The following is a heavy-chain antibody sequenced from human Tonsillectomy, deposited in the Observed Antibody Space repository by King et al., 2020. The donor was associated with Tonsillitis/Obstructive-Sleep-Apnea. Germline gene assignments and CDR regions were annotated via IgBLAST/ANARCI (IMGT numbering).Heavy chain of an antibody. D-gene: IGHD3-3*01. CDR1: GYTFTSYG. CDR3: ARDPPYYDFWSGSHGTSQYLDW. Sequence: QLVQSGAEVRRPGASVKVSCKASGYTFTSYGISWVRQAPGQGLEWMGWISAYNDNTKYAQKFQGRVTMTIDTSTSTAYMGLRSLRSDDTAVYYCARDPPYYDFWSGSHGTSQYLDWWGQGTLVTLSS. V-gene: IGHV1-18*01. CDR2: ISAYNDNT. J-gene: IGHJ4*02.